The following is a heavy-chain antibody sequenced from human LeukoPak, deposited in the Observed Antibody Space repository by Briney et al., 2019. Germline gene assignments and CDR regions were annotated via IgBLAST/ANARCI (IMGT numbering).Heavy chain of an antibody. D-gene: IGHD2-2*01. J-gene: IGHJ5*02. CDR2: IIPILGIA. CDR3: ARDREPVVPAVILSRDESNWFDP. CDR1: GGTFSSYA. V-gene: IGHV1-69*04. Sequence: ASVKVSCKASGGTFSSYAISWVRQAPGQGLEWMGRIIPILGIANYAQKFQGRVTITADKSTSTAYMELSSLRSEDTAVYYCARDREPVVPAVILSRDESNWFDPWGQGTLVTVSS.